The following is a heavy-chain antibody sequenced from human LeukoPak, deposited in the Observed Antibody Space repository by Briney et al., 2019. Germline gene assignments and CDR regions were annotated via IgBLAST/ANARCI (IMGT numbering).Heavy chain of an antibody. J-gene: IGHJ3*02. V-gene: IGHV4-34*01. CDR1: GGSFSAYY. Sequence: SETLSLTCGVYGGSFSAYYWSWIRQPPGKGREWIGEIYHSGSTNYNPSLKSRVTISVDTSKNQFSLKLSSVTAADTAVYYCARPIAGAGMHAFDIWGQGTMVTVSS. CDR2: IYHSGST. D-gene: IGHD6-13*01. CDR3: ARPIAGAGMHAFDI.